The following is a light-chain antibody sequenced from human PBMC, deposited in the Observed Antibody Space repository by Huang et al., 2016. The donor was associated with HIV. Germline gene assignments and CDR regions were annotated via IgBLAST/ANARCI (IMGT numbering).Light chain of an antibody. Sequence: DVVMTQSPVSLPVTLGQPASISCRSSQSLGTKLHWFHQRPGQSPRRLIYEVSNRGSGVPDRFSGSGAGTEFTLKISRVEAEDVGIYYCIEGAHGRTFGGGTKVEIK. J-gene: IGKJ4*01. CDR1: QSLGTK. CDR3: IEGAHGRT. V-gene: IGKV2-30*01. CDR2: EVS.